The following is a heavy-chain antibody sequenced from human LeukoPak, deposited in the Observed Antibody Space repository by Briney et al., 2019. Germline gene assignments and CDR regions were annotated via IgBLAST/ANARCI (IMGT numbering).Heavy chain of an antibody. CDR2: IYSGGST. V-gene: IGHV3-66*01. J-gene: IGHJ6*03. CDR3: ARESYCSGGSRYSGYYYMDV. Sequence: PGGSLGLSCAASGFTVSSNYMSWVRQAPGKGLEWVSVIYSGGSTYYADSVKGRFTISRDNSKNTLYLQMNSLRAEDTAVYYCARESYCSGGSRYSGYYYMDVWGKGTTVTISS. D-gene: IGHD2-15*01. CDR1: GFTVSSNY.